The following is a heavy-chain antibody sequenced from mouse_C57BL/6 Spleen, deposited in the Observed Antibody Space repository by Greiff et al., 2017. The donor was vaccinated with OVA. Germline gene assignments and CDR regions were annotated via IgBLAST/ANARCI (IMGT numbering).Heavy chain of an antibody. J-gene: IGHJ3*01. V-gene: IGHV1-42*01. CDR1: GYSFTGYY. Sequence: VQLQQSGPELVKPGASVKISCKASGYSFTGYYMNWVKQSPEKSLEWIGEINPSTGGTTYNQKFKAKATLTVDKSSSTAYRQLKSLTSEDSAVYYCARDILASFAYWGQGTLVTVSA. CDR3: ARDILASFAY. CDR2: INPSTGGT.